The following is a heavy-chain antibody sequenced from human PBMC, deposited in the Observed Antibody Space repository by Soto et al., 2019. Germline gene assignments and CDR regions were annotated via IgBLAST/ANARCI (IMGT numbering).Heavy chain of an antibody. D-gene: IGHD6-13*01. CDR2: IIPILGIA. J-gene: IGHJ4*02. Sequence: SVKVSCKASGGTFSSYTISWVRQAPGQGLEWMGRIIPILGIANYAQKFQGRVTITADKSTSTAYMELRSLRSDDTAVYYCALGIGIAAAGYFDYWGQGTLVTVSS. CDR1: GGTFSSYT. CDR3: ALGIGIAAAGYFDY. V-gene: IGHV1-69*02.